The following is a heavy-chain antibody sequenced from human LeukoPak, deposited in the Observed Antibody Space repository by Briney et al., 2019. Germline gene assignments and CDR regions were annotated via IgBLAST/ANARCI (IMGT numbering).Heavy chain of an antibody. CDR2: IIPIFGTA. CDR1: GGTFSSYA. V-gene: IGHV1-69*05. J-gene: IGHJ5*02. CDR3: ARDAPAAAGYNWFDP. Sequence: ASVKVSCKASGGTFSSYAISWVRQAPGHGLEWMGGIIPIFGTANYAQKFQGRVTITTDESTSTAYMELSSLRSEDTAVYYCARDAPAAAGYNWFDPWGQGTLVTVSS. D-gene: IGHD6-13*01.